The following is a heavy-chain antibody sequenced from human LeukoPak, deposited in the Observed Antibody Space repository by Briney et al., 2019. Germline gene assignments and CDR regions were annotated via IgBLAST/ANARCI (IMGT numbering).Heavy chain of an antibody. Sequence: KPSETLSLTCTVSGGSISGYYWSWIRQPPGKGLEWIGYMYDSGSTRYNTSLESRVTISVDTSKNQLSLKLSSVTAADTAVYYCAKGGSTNFYYGDVWGQGTTVTVSS. V-gene: IGHV4-59*01. J-gene: IGHJ6*02. D-gene: IGHD2/OR15-2a*01. CDR1: GGSISGYY. CDR2: MYDSGST. CDR3: AKGGSTNFYYGDV.